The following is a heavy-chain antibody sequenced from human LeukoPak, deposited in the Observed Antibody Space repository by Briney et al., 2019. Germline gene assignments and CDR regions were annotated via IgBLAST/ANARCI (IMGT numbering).Heavy chain of an antibody. CDR2: IYYSGST. D-gene: IGHD3-22*01. V-gene: IGHV4-59*01. CDR1: GGSISSYY. J-gene: IGHJ4*02. CDR3: ARVTGYMIEDYFDY. Sequence: PSETLFLTCTVSGGSISSYYWSWIRQPPGKGLEWIGYIYYSGSTNYNPSLKSRVTISVDTSKNQFSLRLRSVTAADTAVYYCARVTGYMIEDYFDYWGQGTLVTVSS.